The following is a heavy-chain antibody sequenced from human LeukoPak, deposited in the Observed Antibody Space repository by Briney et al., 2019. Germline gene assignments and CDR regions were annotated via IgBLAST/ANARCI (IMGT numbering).Heavy chain of an antibody. CDR2: ISNSGSSK. Sequence: GGSLRLSCAASGFTFRSYEMNWVRQAPGKGLEWLSYISNSGSSKYYADSVRGRFTISRDNAKNSLYLQMNSLRAEDTAVYYCARARVPGELNYWGQGTLVTVSS. CDR3: ARARVPGELNY. D-gene: IGHD3-10*01. V-gene: IGHV3-48*03. CDR1: GFTFRSYE. J-gene: IGHJ4*02.